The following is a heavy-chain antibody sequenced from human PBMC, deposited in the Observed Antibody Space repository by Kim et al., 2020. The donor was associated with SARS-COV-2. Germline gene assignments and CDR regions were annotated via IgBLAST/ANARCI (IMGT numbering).Heavy chain of an antibody. CDR2: TSYDGLIK. CDR3: ARADCSGVNCLRQFDY. Sequence: GGSLRLSCGASGFIFDSYALHWVRQAPGRGLEWVAVTSYDGLIKDYADSVKGRFTISRDNSKKMLFLDMSGLRFEDTAVYFCARADCSGVNCLRQFDYWGQGSQVTVSP. J-gene: IGHJ4*02. D-gene: IGHD2-15*01. V-gene: IGHV3-30-3*01. CDR1: GFIFDSYA.